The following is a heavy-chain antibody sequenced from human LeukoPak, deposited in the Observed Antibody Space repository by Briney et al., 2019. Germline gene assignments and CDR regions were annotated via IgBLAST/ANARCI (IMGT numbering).Heavy chain of an antibody. CDR3: ARTSCSGGDCHRLNWFDP. Sequence: GGSLRLSCATSGFTFSSYGMHWVRQAPGKGLEWVAVIWYDGNNKYYADSVEGRFTISRDNSKNTLYLQMNSLRAEDTAVYFCARTSCSGGDCHRLNWFDPWGQGTQVTVSS. V-gene: IGHV3-33*01. CDR1: GFTFSSYG. CDR2: IWYDGNNK. D-gene: IGHD2-21*02. J-gene: IGHJ5*02.